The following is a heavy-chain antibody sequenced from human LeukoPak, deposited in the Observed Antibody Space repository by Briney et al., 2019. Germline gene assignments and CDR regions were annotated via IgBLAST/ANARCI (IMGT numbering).Heavy chain of an antibody. V-gene: IGHV4-61*02. Sequence: SQTLSLTCTVSGGSISSGSYYWSWIRQPAGKGLEWIGRIYTSGSTNYNPSLKSRVTISVDTSKNQFSLRLTSVSAADTAVYYCARVPHYYYMDVWGKGTTVTISS. CDR3: ARVPHYYYMDV. CDR1: GGSISSGSYY. J-gene: IGHJ6*03. CDR2: IYTSGST.